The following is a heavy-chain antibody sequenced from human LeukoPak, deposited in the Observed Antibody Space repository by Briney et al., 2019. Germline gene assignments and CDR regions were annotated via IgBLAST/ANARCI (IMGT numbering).Heavy chain of an antibody. D-gene: IGHD5-18*01. Sequence: GGSLRLSCVGSGFTFSNYWMSWVRQAPGKGLEGVANIKQDGSEKYYVDSVKGRFTASRDNAKTSVYLQMNSLRVEDTAVYYCSCENTAVPGGDNWGQGTLVTVSS. J-gene: IGHJ4*02. CDR3: SCENTAVPGGDN. CDR2: IKQDGSEK. V-gene: IGHV3-7*01. CDR1: GFTFSNYW.